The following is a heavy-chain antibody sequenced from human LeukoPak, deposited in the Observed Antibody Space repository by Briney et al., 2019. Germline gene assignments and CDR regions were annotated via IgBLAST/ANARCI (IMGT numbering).Heavy chain of an antibody. J-gene: IGHJ4*02. Sequence: PSETLSLTCAVSGGSISSGGYSWSWIRQPPGKGLEWIGYIYHSGSTYYNPSLKSRVTISVDTSKNQFSLKLSSVTAADTAVYYCARHPPSGGYYFDYWGQGTLVTVSS. D-gene: IGHD3-16*01. V-gene: IGHV4-30-2*03. CDR2: IYHSGST. CDR3: ARHPPSGGYYFDY. CDR1: GGSISSGGYS.